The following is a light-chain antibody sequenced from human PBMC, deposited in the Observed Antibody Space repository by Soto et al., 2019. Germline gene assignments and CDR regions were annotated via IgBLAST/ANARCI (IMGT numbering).Light chain of an antibody. Sequence: DIQMTQSPSSLSASLGDRVTITCRASQGISSYLAWYQQKPGKGPNLLIYAASSLQRGVPSRFSGSGSGRDFVLTISSLQPEDSATYYCQQSYGTPWTFGQGTKVDIK. CDR2: AAS. V-gene: IGKV1-39*01. J-gene: IGKJ1*01. CDR3: QQSYGTPWT. CDR1: QGISSY.